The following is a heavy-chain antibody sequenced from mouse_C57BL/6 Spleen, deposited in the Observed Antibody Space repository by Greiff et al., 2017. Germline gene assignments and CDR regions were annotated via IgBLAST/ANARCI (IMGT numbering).Heavy chain of an antibody. J-gene: IGHJ2*01. V-gene: IGHV10-3*01. Sequence: EVMLVESGGGLVQPKGSLKLSCAASGFTFNTYAMHWVRQAPGKGLEWVARLRSKSSNYATYYADSVKDRFTISRDDSQSMLYLQMNNLKTEDTAMYYCVREGEDYGNYLDYWGQGTTLTVSS. CDR3: VREGEDYGNYLDY. D-gene: IGHD2-1*01. CDR1: GFTFNTYA. CDR2: LRSKSSNYAT.